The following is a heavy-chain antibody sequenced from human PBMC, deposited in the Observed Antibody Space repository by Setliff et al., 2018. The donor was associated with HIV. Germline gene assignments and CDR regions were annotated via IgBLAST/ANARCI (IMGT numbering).Heavy chain of an antibody. V-gene: IGHV1-18*01. Sequence: GASVKVSCKASGYSFTKYVMHWVRQAPGQRLEWMGWISAYNGNTNYAQKLQGRVTMTTDTSTSTAYMELRSLRSDDTAVYYCARMCGLPNDAFDIWGQGTMVTVSS. J-gene: IGHJ3*02. CDR1: GYSFTKYV. CDR2: ISAYNGNT. D-gene: IGHD1-26*01. CDR3: ARMCGLPNDAFDI.